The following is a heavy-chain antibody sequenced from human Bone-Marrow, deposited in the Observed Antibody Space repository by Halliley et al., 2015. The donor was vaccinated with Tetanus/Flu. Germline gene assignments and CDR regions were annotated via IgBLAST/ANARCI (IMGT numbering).Heavy chain of an antibody. Sequence: SLRLSCAASGFTFNIYGIHWIRQAPGKGLEWVAFVSYDGGNKYYTDSVRGQFSISRDNSKNTLFMQMNSLRADDTAVYYCVKDGGSSGWYWSFDYWGQGTLVTVSS. CDR1: GFTFNIYG. J-gene: IGHJ4*02. CDR2: VSYDGGNK. D-gene: IGHD6-19*01. V-gene: IGHV3-30*18. CDR3: VKDGGSSGWYWSFDY.